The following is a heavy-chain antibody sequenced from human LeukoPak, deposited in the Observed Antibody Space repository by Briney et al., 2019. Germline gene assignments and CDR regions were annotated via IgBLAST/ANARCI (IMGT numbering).Heavy chain of an antibody. D-gene: IGHD3-10*01. V-gene: IGHV3-33*01. J-gene: IGHJ4*02. CDR1: GFTFSSYG. CDR2: IWYDGSNK. CDR3: ARDRSYGSGTNNPPFGY. Sequence: GRSLRLSCAASGFTFSSYGMHWVRQAPGKGLEWVAVIWYDGSNKYYADSVKGRFTISRDNSKNTLYLQMNSLRAEDTAVYYCARDRSYGSGTNNPPFGYWGQGTLVTVSS.